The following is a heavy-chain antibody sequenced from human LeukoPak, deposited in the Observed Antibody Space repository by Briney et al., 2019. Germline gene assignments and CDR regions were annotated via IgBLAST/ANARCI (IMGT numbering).Heavy chain of an antibody. D-gene: IGHD1-1*01. CDR2: IRYDGSNK. J-gene: IGHJ4*02. CDR1: GFTFSSYG. CDR3: AKDLDYSWNVYYFDY. Sequence: GGSLRLSCAASGFTFSSYGMHWVRQAPGKGLEWVAFIRYDGSNKYYADSVKGRFTISRDNSKNTLYLQMNSLRAEDTAVYYCAKDLDYSWNVYYFDYWGQGTLVTVSS. V-gene: IGHV3-30*02.